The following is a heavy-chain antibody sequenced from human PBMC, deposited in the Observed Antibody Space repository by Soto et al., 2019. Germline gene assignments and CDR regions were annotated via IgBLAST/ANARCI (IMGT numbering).Heavy chain of an antibody. CDR2: ISFDGDK. CDR3: ARDYARGWCQF. J-gene: IGHJ4*02. D-gene: IGHD2-8*02. Sequence: QVKLVESGGGVVQPGTSPRLSCTASGFSFSNSGIQWVRQTPGKGLEWVALISFDGDKYYVDSVKGRFTISRDNPTNTVYLQMNRLRPEDTGVYYCARDYARGWCQFWGQGTLVTVSS. CDR1: GFSFSNSG. V-gene: IGHV3-30*03.